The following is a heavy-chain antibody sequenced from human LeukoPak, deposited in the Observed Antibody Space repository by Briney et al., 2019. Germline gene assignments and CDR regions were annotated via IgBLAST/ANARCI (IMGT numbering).Heavy chain of an antibody. J-gene: IGHJ3*02. V-gene: IGHV1-18*04. CDR1: GYTFTSYG. D-gene: IGHD3-9*01. CDR2: ISAYNGNT. Sequence: ASVKVSCKASGYTFTSYGISWVRQAPGQGLEWMVWISAYNGNTNYAQKLQGRVTMTTDTSTSTAYMELRSLRSDDTAVYYCARDRHDYDILTGYYNLDAFDIWGQGTMVTVSS. CDR3: ARDRHDYDILTGYYNLDAFDI.